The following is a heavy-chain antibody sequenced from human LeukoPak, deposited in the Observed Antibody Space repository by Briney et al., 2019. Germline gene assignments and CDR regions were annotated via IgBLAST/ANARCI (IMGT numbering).Heavy chain of an antibody. D-gene: IGHD3-16*01. Sequence: PGGSLRLSCAASGFTFSRYWMHWVRQAPGKGLVWVSRIDEYGTTINYADSVKGRFTISRNNAGDTLFLQMNSLRAGDTGVYYCATLGEDKTDTPFDYWGQGTLVTVSS. V-gene: IGHV3-74*01. CDR3: ATLGEDKTDTPFDY. CDR1: GFTFSRYW. CDR2: IDEYGTTI. J-gene: IGHJ4*02.